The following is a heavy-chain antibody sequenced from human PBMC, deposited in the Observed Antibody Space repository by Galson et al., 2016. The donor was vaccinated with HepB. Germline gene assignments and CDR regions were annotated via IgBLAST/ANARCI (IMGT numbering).Heavy chain of an antibody. V-gene: IGHV3-23*01. D-gene: IGHD6-13*01. Sequence: LRLSCAASGFTFSNYAMSWVRQAPGKGLEWVSGLSGSGDSTYNADSVKGRITISRDNSNNTLFLQLSSLRAEDTAIYFCAKGVDCSWYKKWYFDSWGQGTLVTVSS. CDR2: LSGSGDST. CDR1: GFTFSNYA. J-gene: IGHJ4*02. CDR3: AKGVDCSWYKKWYFDS.